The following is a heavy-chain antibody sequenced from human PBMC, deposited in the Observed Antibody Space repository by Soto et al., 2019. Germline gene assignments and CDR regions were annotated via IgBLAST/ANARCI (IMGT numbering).Heavy chain of an antibody. J-gene: IGHJ6*02. CDR3: TRSPGGMGNYDFWSGYEYYYYGMDV. Sequence: ASETLSLTCAVSGGSIGSSNWWSWVRQPPGKGLEWIGEIYHSGSTNYNPSLKSRVTISIDKSKNQFSLTLSSVAAADTAVYYCTRSPGGMGNYDFWSGYEYYYYGMDVWGQGTTVTVSS. CDR2: IYHSGST. D-gene: IGHD3-3*01. V-gene: IGHV4-4*02. CDR1: GGSIGSSNW.